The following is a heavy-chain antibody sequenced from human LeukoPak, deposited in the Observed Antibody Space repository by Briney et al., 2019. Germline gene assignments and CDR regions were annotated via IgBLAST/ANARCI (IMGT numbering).Heavy chain of an antibody. CDR1: GFTLSDYC. CDR2: ITTLVHYI. Sequence: MPGRSQRLVWAAAGFTLSDYCVSWARQAAREWLGWLSSITTLVHYIYYAGAVRGRFTISRDTAKNSLYLQMTSLRGEDPAVYYCARSGGPGTYPPLTYNWFDPWGQGTLVTVSS. V-gene: IGHV3-21*01. D-gene: IGHD3-10*01. CDR3: ARSGGPGTYPPLTYNWFDP. J-gene: IGHJ5*02.